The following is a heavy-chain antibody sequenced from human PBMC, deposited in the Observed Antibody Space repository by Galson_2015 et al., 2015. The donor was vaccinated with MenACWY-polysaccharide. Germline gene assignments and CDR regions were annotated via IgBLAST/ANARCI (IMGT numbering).Heavy chain of an antibody. V-gene: IGHV3-43*02. J-gene: IGHJ4*02. D-gene: IGHD4-17*01. Sequence: MHWVRQGPGKGLEWVSLIRGDGITTDYADSVKGRFTVSRDNSKNSLYLQMNSLRAEDTAFYYCAKDYGDFGPDFWGQGTLVTVSS. CDR3: AKDYGDFGPDF. CDR2: IRGDGITT.